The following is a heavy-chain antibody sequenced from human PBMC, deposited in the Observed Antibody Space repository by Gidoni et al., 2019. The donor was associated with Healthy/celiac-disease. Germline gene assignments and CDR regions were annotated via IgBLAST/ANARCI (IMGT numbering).Heavy chain of an antibody. D-gene: IGHD3-3*01. J-gene: IGHJ4*02. CDR1: GGSFSGDY. Sequence: QVQLQQWGAGLLKPAETMSLTRAVYGGSFSGDYWSWIRQPPGKGLEWIGEINHSGSTNYNPSLKSRVTISVDTSKNQFSLKLSSVTAADTAVYYCARVPSLITIFGVAQRGAYYFDYWGQGTLVTVSS. V-gene: IGHV4-34*01. CDR2: INHSGST. CDR3: ARVPSLITIFGVAQRGAYYFDY.